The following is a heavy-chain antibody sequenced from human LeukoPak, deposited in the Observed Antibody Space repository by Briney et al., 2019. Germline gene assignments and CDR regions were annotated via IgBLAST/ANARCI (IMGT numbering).Heavy chain of an antibody. CDR3: VRLRYRGSYSFDP. Sequence: SETLSLTCTVSGGSISGGNYYWGWIRQPPGKGLEWIGSIYYSGSTYCNPSLKSRVTISVDTSKNQFSLKLSSVTAADTAVYYCVRLRYRGSYSFDPWGQGTLVTVSS. CDR1: GGSISGGNYY. CDR2: IYYSGST. D-gene: IGHD1-26*01. V-gene: IGHV4-39*01. J-gene: IGHJ5*02.